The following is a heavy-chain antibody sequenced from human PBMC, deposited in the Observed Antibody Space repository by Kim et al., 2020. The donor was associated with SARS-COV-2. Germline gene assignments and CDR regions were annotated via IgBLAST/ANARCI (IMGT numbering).Heavy chain of an antibody. Sequence: SETLSLTCAVYGGSFSGYYWSWIRQPPGKGLEWIGEINHSGSTNYNPSLKSRVTISVDTSKNQFSLKLSSVTAADTAVYYCARGRITMVRGARSWYFDLWGRGTLVTVSS. CDR1: GGSFSGYY. V-gene: IGHV4-34*01. D-gene: IGHD3-10*01. CDR2: INHSGST. J-gene: IGHJ2*01. CDR3: ARGRITMVRGARSWYFDL.